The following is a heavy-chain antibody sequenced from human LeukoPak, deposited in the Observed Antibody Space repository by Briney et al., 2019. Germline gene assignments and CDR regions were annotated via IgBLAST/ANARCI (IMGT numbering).Heavy chain of an antibody. CDR3: ARAGINEQWPLPDY. D-gene: IGHD6-19*01. CDR1: GYTFTGYY. J-gene: IGHJ4*02. Sequence: ASVKVSCKASGYTFTGYYMHWVRQAPGQGLEWMGWINPNSGNTNYAQKLQGRVTMTTDTSTSTAYMELRSLRSDDTAVYYCARAGINEQWPLPDYWGQGTLVTVSS. CDR2: INPNSGNT. V-gene: IGHV1-18*04.